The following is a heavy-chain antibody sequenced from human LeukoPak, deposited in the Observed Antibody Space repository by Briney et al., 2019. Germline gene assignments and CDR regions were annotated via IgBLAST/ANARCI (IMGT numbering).Heavy chain of an antibody. CDR2: IKSKTDGGTT. Sequence: GGSLRLSCAASGSTFSNAWMNWVRQAPGKGLEWVGRIKSKTDGGTTDYAAPVKGRFTISRDDSKNTLYLQMNSLKTEDTAIYYCTTDLGYSSSDFDYWGQGTLVTVSS. V-gene: IGHV3-15*07. CDR3: TTDLGYSSSDFDY. D-gene: IGHD6-13*01. CDR1: GSTFSNAW. J-gene: IGHJ4*02.